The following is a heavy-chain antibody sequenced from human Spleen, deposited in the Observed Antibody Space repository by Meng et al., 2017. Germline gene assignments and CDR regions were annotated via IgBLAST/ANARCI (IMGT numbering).Heavy chain of an antibody. Sequence: EVQLLESGGGLVQPGGSLRLTCSASGFTFSNYGMTWVRQAPGKGLEWVSAISGSGGSTYYADSMRGRFTIPRDNSKNTVLLQMNSLRAEDTAVYYCAKASIVVVVAAWGQGTLVTVSS. J-gene: IGHJ5*02. CDR1: GFTFSNYG. V-gene: IGHV3-23*01. CDR2: ISGSGGST. CDR3: AKASIVVVVAA. D-gene: IGHD2-15*01.